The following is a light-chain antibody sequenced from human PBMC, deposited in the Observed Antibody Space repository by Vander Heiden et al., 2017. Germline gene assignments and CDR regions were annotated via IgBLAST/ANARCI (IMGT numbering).Light chain of an antibody. V-gene: IGKV3D-20*01. CDR2: DAS. CDR3: QQDGSSPLT. CDR1: QSVSSSY. Sequence: EIVLTQSPATLSLSPGERATLSCGASQSVSSSYFAWYPQKPGLAPRLLIYDASSRATGIPDRISGSGSRTDFPLTISRVEPEDSAVYYCQQDGSSPLTFGGGTKVEIK. J-gene: IGKJ4*01.